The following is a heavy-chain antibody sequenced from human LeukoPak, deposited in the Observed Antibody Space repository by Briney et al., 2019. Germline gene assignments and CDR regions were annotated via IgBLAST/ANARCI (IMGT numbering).Heavy chain of an antibody. Sequence: PGGSLRLSCAASGFKFSTYWMSWVRQAPGRGLEWVAYINQDGSEKDYVDSVKGRFTISRDNAKNSLYLQMSSLRAEDTAVYYCARDRSYGSFNYWGQGTLVTVSS. V-gene: IGHV3-7*01. CDR1: GFKFSTYW. CDR3: ARDRSYGSFNY. J-gene: IGHJ4*02. D-gene: IGHD5-18*01. CDR2: INQDGSEK.